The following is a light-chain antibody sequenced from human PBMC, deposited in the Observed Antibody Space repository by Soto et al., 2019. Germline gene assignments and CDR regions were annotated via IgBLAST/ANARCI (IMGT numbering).Light chain of an antibody. CDR3: QQYNNWPPLT. Sequence: EIVMTQSPATLSVSPGERATLSCRASQSVSSNLAWYQQKPGQAPRLLIYGASTSATGIPARFSGSGSGTXXXXXXXXXXXXXXXXXYCQQYNNWPPLTFGQGTKLEIK. J-gene: IGKJ2*01. CDR2: GAS. CDR1: QSVSSN. V-gene: IGKV3-15*01.